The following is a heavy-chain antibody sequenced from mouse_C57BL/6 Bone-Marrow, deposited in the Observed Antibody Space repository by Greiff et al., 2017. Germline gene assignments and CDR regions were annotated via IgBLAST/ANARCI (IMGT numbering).Heavy chain of an antibody. CDR3: ARLGDGYYRYAMDY. V-gene: IGHV1-4*01. CDR1: GYTFTSYT. D-gene: IGHD2-3*01. J-gene: IGHJ4*01. CDR2: INPSSGYT. Sequence: QVQLQQSGAELARPGASVKMSCKASGYTFTSYTMHWVKQRPGQGLEWIGYINPSSGYTKYNQKFKDKATLTADKSSSTAYMQLSSLTSESSAVYYCARLGDGYYRYAMDYWGQGTSVTVSS.